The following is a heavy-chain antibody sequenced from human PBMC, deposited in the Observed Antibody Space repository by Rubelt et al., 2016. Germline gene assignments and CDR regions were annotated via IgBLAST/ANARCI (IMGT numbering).Heavy chain of an antibody. CDR3: TKWRVGTTDY. D-gene: IGHD1-26*01. V-gene: IGHV5-51*01. J-gene: IGHJ4*02. CDR2: IDPGDSDT. CDR1: GNSFTNYW. Sequence: EVQLVQSGAEVKKPGESLKLSCQVSGNSFTNYWIGWVRQMPGKVLEWMGIIDPGDSDTRSSPPFQGPVPIPADKSISTAYLRWTSLKASDTAMYYCTKWRVGTTDYWGQGTLVTVSS.